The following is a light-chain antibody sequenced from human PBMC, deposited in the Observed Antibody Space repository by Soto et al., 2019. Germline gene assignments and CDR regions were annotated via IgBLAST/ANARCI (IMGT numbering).Light chain of an antibody. J-gene: IGKJ1*01. Sequence: EIVLTQSPGNLSLSPGERATLSCRASQSVSNNYLAWYQQKPGQAPRFLISGASSRATGIPDRFSGSGSGTDFTLTISRLEPEDFAVYYCQQYGSSSWTFGQGTKVEIK. V-gene: IGKV3-20*01. CDR1: QSVSNNY. CDR2: GAS. CDR3: QQYGSSSWT.